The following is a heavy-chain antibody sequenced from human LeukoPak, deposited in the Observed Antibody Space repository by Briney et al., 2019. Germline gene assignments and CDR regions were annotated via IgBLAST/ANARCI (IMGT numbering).Heavy chain of an antibody. J-gene: IGHJ4*02. Sequence: KTSETLSLTCTVSGGSISSYYWSWIRQPAGKGLEWIGRIYTSGSTNYNPSLKSRVTMSVDTSKNQFSLKLSSVTAADTAVYYCAIENDFWSGYAYDYWGQGTLVTVSS. D-gene: IGHD3-3*01. CDR1: GGSISSYY. V-gene: IGHV4-4*07. CDR3: AIENDFWSGYAYDY. CDR2: IYTSGST.